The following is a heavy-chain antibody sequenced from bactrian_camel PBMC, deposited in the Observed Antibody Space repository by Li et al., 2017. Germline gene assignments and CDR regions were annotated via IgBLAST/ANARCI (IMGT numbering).Heavy chain of an antibody. CDR3: AADPDFCFSRPRGIGF. J-gene: IGHJ6*01. CDR1: GDEYRGLC. V-gene: IGHV3-3*01. CDR2: VYMNGGITLDDSSV. Sequence: QLVESGGGSVQVGGSLSLSGRVSGDEYRGLCMGWFRQAPGKQREEVALVYMNGGITLDDSSVYYADSVKGRFTMPRDNAKTTLTLQMNSLKPEDSGMYYCAADPDFCFSRPRGIGFWGQGTQVTVS.